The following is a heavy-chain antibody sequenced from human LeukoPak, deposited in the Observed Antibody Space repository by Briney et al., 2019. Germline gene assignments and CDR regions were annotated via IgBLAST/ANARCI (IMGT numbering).Heavy chain of an antibody. V-gene: IGHV3-53*03. J-gene: IGHJ4*02. D-gene: IGHD2-21*01. CDR2: IYSGGST. CDR1: GFTVSSNF. CDR3: TRGGGGSFPHY. Sequence: GGSLRLSCAASGFTVSSNFLSWVRQPPGKGLEWVSDIYSGGSTYYADSVKGRFTLSRDNSKNTLYLQMNSLRAEDTALYCWTRGGGGSFPHYWGQGTLVTVSS.